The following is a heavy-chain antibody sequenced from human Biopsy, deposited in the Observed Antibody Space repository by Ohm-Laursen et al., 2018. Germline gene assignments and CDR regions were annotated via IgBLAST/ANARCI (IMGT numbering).Heavy chain of an antibody. J-gene: IGHJ5*02. V-gene: IGHV1-2*02. CDR3: TGGGYYYDSLAYYYWFDP. CDR1: GYTLTGYH. Sequence: ASVKVSCKTSGYTLTGYHVHWVRQAPGPGLEWMGWINATTGDTNYAQKFQGRVTMTRDTSISTAYVDLSSLRSDDTAVYYCTGGGYYYDSLAYYYWFDPWGQGTLVTVSS. D-gene: IGHD3-22*01. CDR2: INATTGDT.